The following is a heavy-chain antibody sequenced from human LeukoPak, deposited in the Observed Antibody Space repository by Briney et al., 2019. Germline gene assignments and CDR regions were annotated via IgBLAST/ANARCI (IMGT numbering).Heavy chain of an antibody. CDR1: GFTFSSYG. J-gene: IGHJ3*02. CDR3: AREYLCAFDR. CDR2: INTDGSST. V-gene: IGHV3-74*01. Sequence: AGSLRLSCAASGFTFSSYGMHWVRHGPGKGLVWVSRINTDGSSTSNADSVKGRFTISRDNAKNTLYLQMNSLRAEDTAVYYCAREYLCAFDRWGQGTMVTVSS. D-gene: IGHD2-2*01.